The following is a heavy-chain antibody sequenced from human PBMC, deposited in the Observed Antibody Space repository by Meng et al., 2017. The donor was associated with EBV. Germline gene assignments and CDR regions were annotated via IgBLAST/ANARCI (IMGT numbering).Heavy chain of an antibody. D-gene: IGHD6-19*01. CDR1: GYTLRGYY. CDR2: INPNSGGT. CDR3: ARVGITVAGTGDY. Sequence: RGQTGAEVEKPGAARKVSCKASGYTLRGYYMHWVRQAPGQGLEWMGRINPNSGGTNYAQKFQGRVTMTRDTSISTAYMELSRLRSDDTAVYYCARVGITVAGTGDYWGQGTLVTVSS. V-gene: IGHV1-2*06. J-gene: IGHJ4*02.